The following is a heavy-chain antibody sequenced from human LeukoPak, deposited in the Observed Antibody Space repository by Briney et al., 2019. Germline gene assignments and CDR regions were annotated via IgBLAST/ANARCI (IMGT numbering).Heavy chain of an antibody. CDR1: GYTFNSYG. CDR3: ARTAAAYYYGSGSYNWFDP. Sequence: ASVKVSCKASGYTFNSYGISWVRQAPGQGLEWMGWISAYNGHTNYAQKFQGRVTMTTDTSTSTAYMDLRSLRSDDTAVYYCARTAAAYYYGSGSYNWFDPWGQGTLVTVSS. J-gene: IGHJ5*02. CDR2: ISAYNGHT. D-gene: IGHD3-10*01. V-gene: IGHV1-18*01.